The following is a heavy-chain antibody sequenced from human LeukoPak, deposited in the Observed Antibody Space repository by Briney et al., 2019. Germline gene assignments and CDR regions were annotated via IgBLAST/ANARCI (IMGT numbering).Heavy chain of an antibody. CDR2: INHSGST. D-gene: IGHD5-18*01. V-gene: IGHV4-39*01. CDR3: ARRDTAMAPDY. Sequence: PSETLSLTCTVSGGSISSSSYYWGWIRQPPGKGLEWIGEINHSGSTNYNPSLKSRVTISVDTSKNQFSLKLSSVTAADAAVYYCARRDTAMAPDYWGQGTLVTVSS. J-gene: IGHJ4*02. CDR1: GGSISSSSYY.